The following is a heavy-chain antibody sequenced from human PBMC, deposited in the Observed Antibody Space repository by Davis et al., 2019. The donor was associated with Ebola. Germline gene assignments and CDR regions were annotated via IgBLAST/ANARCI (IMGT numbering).Heavy chain of an antibody. CDR3: AHLGPQRYCSGGGCHGYLDY. J-gene: IGHJ4*02. CDR2: IIPVFRTA. CDR1: GDTLTSYA. V-gene: IGHV1-69*13. Sequence: SVKVSCKAVGDTLTSYAMTWVRQAPGQGLEWMGGIIPVFRTANYAQKFQGRVTITADESTRTAYMELNGLRSEDTAVYYCAHLGPQRYCSGGGCHGYLDYWGQGTLVTASS. D-gene: IGHD2-15*01.